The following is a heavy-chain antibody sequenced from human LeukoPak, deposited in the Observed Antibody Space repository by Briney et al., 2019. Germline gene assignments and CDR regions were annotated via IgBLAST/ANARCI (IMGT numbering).Heavy chain of an antibody. D-gene: IGHD6-19*01. J-gene: IGHJ6*03. Sequence: SSQTLSLTCSVSGGSISSSNYYWGWIRQPAGKGLEWIGRIYTSESTHYNPSLKSRVTMSVDTSKNQFSLKLSSVTAADTAVYYCARGTAVAGYYYYYYMDVWGKGTTVTISS. CDR3: ARGTAVAGYYYYYYMDV. CDR2: IYTSEST. V-gene: IGHV4-61*02. CDR1: GGSISSSNYY.